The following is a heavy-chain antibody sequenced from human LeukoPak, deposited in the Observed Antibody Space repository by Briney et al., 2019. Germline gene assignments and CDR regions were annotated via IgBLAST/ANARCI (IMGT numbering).Heavy chain of an antibody. D-gene: IGHD1-26*01. V-gene: IGHV4-34*01. CDR3: ARGWGPLVGATARFDY. CDR2: INHSGST. Sequence: SETLSLTCAVYGGSSSGYYWSWIRQPPGKGLEWVGEINHSGSTNYNLSLKSRVTISVDTSKNQFSLRLSSVTAADTAVYYCARGWGPLVGATARFDYWGQGTLVTVSS. J-gene: IGHJ4*02. CDR1: GGSSSGYY.